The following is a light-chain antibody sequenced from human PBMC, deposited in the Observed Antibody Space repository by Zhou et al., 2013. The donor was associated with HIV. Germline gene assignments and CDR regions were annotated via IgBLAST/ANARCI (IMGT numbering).Light chain of an antibody. CDR2: GAS. CDR3: QQREYPLT. V-gene: IGKV3-20*01. CDR1: QTINNNY. Sequence: EIVLTQSPGTLSLSPGERATLSCRASQTINNNYLAWYQQKPGQAPRLLIYGASNRATGIPARFSGSGSGTDFTLTITSLEPEDFAVYYCQQREYPLTFGGGTRVEIK. J-gene: IGKJ4*01.